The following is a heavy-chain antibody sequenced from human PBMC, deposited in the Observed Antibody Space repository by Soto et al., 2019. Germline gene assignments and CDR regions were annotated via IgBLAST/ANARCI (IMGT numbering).Heavy chain of an antibody. CDR3: ARGRRGVRGGGYYGMDV. CDR2: INHSGST. CDR1: GGSISSSSYY. V-gene: IGHV4-39*07. J-gene: IGHJ6*02. Sequence: SDTLSLTCTVSGGSISSSSYYWGWIRQPPGKGLEWIGEINHSGSTNYNPSLKSRVTISVDTSKNQFSLKLSSVTAADTAVYYCARGRRGVRGGGYYGMDVWGQGTTVTVSS. D-gene: IGHD3-10*01.